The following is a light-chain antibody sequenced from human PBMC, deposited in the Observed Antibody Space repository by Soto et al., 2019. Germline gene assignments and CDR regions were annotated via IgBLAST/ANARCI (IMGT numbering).Light chain of an antibody. V-gene: IGKV3-20*01. Sequence: PGESATLSCTASKSVRSNSLAWYQQKPGQAPRLLMFGASGRATGTPPRFSSRGSGTDFTLTISRLEPEDFAVYYCQQYGTSPLTFGGGTKVDI. CDR3: QQYGTSPLT. CDR1: KSVRSNS. CDR2: GAS. J-gene: IGKJ4*01.